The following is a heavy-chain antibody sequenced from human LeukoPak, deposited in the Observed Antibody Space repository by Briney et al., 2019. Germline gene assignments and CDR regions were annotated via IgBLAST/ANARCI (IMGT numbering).Heavy chain of an antibody. Sequence: PGGSLRLSCAASGFTFSSYNMNWVRQPPGKGLEWIGSIYYSGSTYYNPSLKSRVTISVDTSKNQFSLKLSSVTAADTAVYYCARERPHGYYDSSGYSDYWGQGTLVTVSS. D-gene: IGHD3-22*01. V-gene: IGHV4-39*07. CDR2: IYYSGST. CDR3: ARERPHGYYDSSGYSDY. J-gene: IGHJ4*02. CDR1: GFTFSSYN.